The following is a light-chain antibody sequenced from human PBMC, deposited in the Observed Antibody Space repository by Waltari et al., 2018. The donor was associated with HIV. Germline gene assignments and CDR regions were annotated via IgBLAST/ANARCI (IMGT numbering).Light chain of an antibody. CDR1: RREVGGYNY. V-gene: IGLV2-11*01. CDR2: GVI. J-gene: IGLJ1*01. CDR3: CSYAGSCV. Sequence: QSALTQPRPVFGAPGQAVTIPWPGTRREVGGYNYVTRDQQHPGKAPKLMIYGVIKRPSGFPVLFSGSKSGNTASLTISGLQAEDEADYYCCSYAGSCVFGTGTKVTVL.